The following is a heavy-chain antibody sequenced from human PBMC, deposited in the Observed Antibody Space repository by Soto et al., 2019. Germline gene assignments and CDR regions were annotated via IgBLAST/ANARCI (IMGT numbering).Heavy chain of an antibody. CDR2: ISYDGSNK. CDR1: GFTFSSYA. J-gene: IGHJ6*02. V-gene: IGHV3-30-3*01. D-gene: IGHD1-26*01. CDR3: ARQGRLVGNGMDV. Sequence: QVQLVESGGGVVQPGRSLRLSCAASGFTFSSYAMHWARQAPGKGLEWVAVISYDGSNKYYADSVKGRFTISRDNSKNTLYLQMNSLRAEDTAVYYCARQGRLVGNGMDVWGQGTTVTVSS.